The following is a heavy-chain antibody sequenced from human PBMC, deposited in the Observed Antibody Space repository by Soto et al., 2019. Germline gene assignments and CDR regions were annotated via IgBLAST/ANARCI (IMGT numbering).Heavy chain of an antibody. CDR3: ASRRVHAEAEYFQH. CDR2: IIPIFGTA. J-gene: IGHJ1*01. V-gene: IGHV1-69*12. CDR1: GGTFSSYA. Sequence: QVQLVQSGAEVKKPGSSVKVSCKASGGTFSSYAISWVRQAPGQGLEWMGGIIPIFGTANYAQKFQGRVTITADESTSTAYMELGSLRSEDTAVYYCASRRVHAEAEYFQHWGQGTLVTVSS.